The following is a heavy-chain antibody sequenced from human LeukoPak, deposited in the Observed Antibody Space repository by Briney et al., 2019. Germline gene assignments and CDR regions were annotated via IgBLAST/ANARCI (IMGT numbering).Heavy chain of an antibody. Sequence: GGSLRLSCAASGFTFSSYAMSWVRQAPGKGLEWVSAISGSGGSTYYADSVKGRFTISRDNSRNTLYLQMNSLRAEDTALYYCAKGTYSAYNSGCAYWGQGTLVTVSS. CDR1: GFTFSSYA. CDR2: ISGSGGST. D-gene: IGHD5-12*01. CDR3: AKGTYSAYNSGCAY. V-gene: IGHV3-23*01. J-gene: IGHJ4*02.